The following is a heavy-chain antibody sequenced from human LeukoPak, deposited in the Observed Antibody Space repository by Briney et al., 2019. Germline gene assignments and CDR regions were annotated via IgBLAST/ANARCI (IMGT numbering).Heavy chain of an antibody. CDR2: IYYSGST. V-gene: IGHV4-39*07. J-gene: IGHJ4*02. D-gene: IGHD3-22*01. CDR1: GGSISSSSYY. Sequence: PSETLSLTCTVSGGSISSSSYYWGWIRQPPGKGLEWIGSIYYSGSTYYNPSLKSRVTISVDTSKNQFSLKLSSVTAADTAVYYCARGIGARTMIVVVIIRTAPIYFDYWGQGTLVTVSS. CDR3: ARGIGARTMIVVVIIRTAPIYFDY.